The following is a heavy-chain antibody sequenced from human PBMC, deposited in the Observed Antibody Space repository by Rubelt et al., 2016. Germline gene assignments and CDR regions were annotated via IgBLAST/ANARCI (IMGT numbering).Heavy chain of an antibody. V-gene: IGHV3-30*04. Sequence: QVQLVESGGGVVQPGRSLRLSCAASGFTFSSYAMHWVRQAPGKGLEWVAVISYDGTNKYYADSVKGRFTISRDNSKNTLDLQMNSLRAEDTAVYYCASSSGWYFDYWGQGTLVTVSS. D-gene: IGHD6-19*01. J-gene: IGHJ4*02. CDR3: ASSSGWYFDY. CDR2: ISYDGTNK. CDR1: GFTFSSYA.